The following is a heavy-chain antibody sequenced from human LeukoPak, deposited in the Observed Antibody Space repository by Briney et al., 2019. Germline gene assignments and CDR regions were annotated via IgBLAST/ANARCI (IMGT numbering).Heavy chain of an antibody. V-gene: IGHV3-33*06. J-gene: IGHJ5*01. CDR3: VKDLVPAASSRWFDS. CDR2: IWYDESKT. D-gene: IGHD2-2*01. CDR1: GFLFSSYG. Sequence: GGSLRLSCAASGFLFSSYGMHWVRQSPGKGLDWVAAIWYDESKTYYADSVKGRLTISRDSSENTLYLQMTSLRAEDAAIYYCVKDLVPAASSRWFDSWGQGTLVTVSS.